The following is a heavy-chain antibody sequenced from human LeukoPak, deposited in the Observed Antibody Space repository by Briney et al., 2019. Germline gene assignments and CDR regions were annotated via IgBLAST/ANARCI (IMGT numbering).Heavy chain of an antibody. D-gene: IGHD3-10*01. CDR1: GGSISRSGYY. Sequence: PSETLSLTCSVSGGSISRSGYYWGWIRQPPGKGLEWIGSIYYSGSTYYNPSLKSRVTISVDTSKNQFSLKLSSVTAADTAVYYCARQWGSMVRGGYYFDYWGQGTLVTVSS. CDR2: IYYSGST. CDR3: ARQWGSMVRGGYYFDY. J-gene: IGHJ4*02. V-gene: IGHV4-39*01.